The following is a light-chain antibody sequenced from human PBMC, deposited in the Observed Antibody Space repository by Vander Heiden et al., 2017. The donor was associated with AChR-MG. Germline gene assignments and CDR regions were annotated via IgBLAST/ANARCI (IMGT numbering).Light chain of an antibody. V-gene: IGLV1-40*01. CDR2: ANS. CDR3: QSYDSSLSAVV. CDR1: ISNIGSRFA. Sequence: QSVLTQPPSVSGAPGQRVTISCTGSISNIGSRFAVHWYQQLPGTAPNLLLSANSNRPSGVPDRFSGSKSGTSASLAITGLQAEDEADYYCQSYDSSLSAVVFGGGTKLTVL. J-gene: IGLJ2*01.